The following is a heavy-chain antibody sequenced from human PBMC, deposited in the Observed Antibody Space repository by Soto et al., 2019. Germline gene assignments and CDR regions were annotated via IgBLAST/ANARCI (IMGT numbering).Heavy chain of an antibody. Sequence: ASVKVSCKASGYTFTSYGISWVRQAPGQGLEWMGWISAYNGNTNYAQKIQGRVTMTTDTSTSTAYMELRSLRSDDTAVYYCARVWIGAAMIHYYYYYGMDVWGQGTTVTVSS. CDR1: GYTFTSYG. CDR3: ARVWIGAAMIHYYYYYGMDV. V-gene: IGHV1-18*01. J-gene: IGHJ6*02. CDR2: ISAYNGNT. D-gene: IGHD3-3*01.